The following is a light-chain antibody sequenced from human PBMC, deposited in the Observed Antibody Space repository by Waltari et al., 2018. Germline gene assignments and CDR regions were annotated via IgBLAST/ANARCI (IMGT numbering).Light chain of an antibody. CDR1: QSVSRA. CDR2: GAS. J-gene: IGKJ1*01. Sequence: EIVLTQSPGTLSLSQGERATLSCRASQSVSRALAWYQQNPGQAPRLLIYGASNRATGNPDRFSGSGSVTDFSLIISRLEPEDFAVYYCQHYVSLPVTFGQGTKVEIK. V-gene: IGKV3-20*01. CDR3: QHYVSLPVT.